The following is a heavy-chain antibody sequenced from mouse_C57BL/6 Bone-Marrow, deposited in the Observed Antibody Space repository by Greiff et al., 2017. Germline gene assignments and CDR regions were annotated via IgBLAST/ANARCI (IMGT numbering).Heavy chain of an antibody. CDR2: INPSSGYT. Sequence: VQLQQSGAELARPGASVKMSCKASGYTFTSYTMPWVKQRPGQGLEWIGYINPSSGYTKYNQKFKDKATLPADKSYRTAYMQLSSLTSEDSAVDCYARGGYYRGYYAMDYWGQGTSVTVSS. J-gene: IGHJ4*01. CDR3: ARGGYYRGYYAMDY. V-gene: IGHV1-4*01. CDR1: GYTFTSYT. D-gene: IGHD2-3*01.